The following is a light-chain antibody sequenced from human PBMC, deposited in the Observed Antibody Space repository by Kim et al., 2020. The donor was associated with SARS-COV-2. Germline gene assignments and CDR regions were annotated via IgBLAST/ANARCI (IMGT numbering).Light chain of an antibody. Sequence: DIVMTQSPDSLAVSLGERATINCKSSQSILYSSNNRNYLAWYQQKPGQPPKLLIYWASTRESGVPDRFSGSGSGTDFTLTISSLQAEDVAVYYCKQYYTTPPYTFGQGTKLEI. V-gene: IGKV4-1*01. CDR1: QSILYSSNNRNY. J-gene: IGKJ2*01. CDR2: WAS. CDR3: KQYYTTPPYT.